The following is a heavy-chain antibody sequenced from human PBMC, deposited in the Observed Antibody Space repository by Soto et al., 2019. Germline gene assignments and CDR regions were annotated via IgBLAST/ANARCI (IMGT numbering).Heavy chain of an antibody. V-gene: IGHV4-59*01. CDR3: ARDQAYYDFLPVYTINWFAP. CDR2: IYYSGST. D-gene: IGHD3-9*01. CDR1: GGSLSSYY. Sequence: PSETLSLTCTVSGGSLSSYYWSWIRQPPGKGLEWIGYIYYSGSTNYNPSLKSRVTISVDTSKNQFSLKLSSVTPADPAVYYFARDQAYYDFLPVYTINWFAPWGRGTLFTVSS. J-gene: IGHJ5*02.